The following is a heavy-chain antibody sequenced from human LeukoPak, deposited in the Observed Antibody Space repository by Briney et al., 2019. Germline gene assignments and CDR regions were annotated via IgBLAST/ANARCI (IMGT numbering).Heavy chain of an antibody. CDR2: IYYSGST. Sequence: SETLSLTCTVSGGSISSSSYYWGWIRQPPGKGLEWIGSIYYSGSTYYNPSLKSRVTISVDTSKNQFSLKLSSVTAADTAVYYCASSPYSSSSAYFDYWGQGTLVTVSS. CDR1: GGSISSSSYY. J-gene: IGHJ4*02. V-gene: IGHV4-39*07. CDR3: ASSPYSSSSAYFDY. D-gene: IGHD6-6*01.